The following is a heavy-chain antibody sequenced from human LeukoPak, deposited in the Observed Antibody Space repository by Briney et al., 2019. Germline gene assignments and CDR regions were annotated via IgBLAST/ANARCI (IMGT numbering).Heavy chain of an antibody. CDR3: AKDIVVVGDGGDY. CDR2: IRYDGSNK. Sequence: PGGSLRLSCAASGFTFSSYGMHWVRQAPGKGLERVAFIRYDGSNKYYADSVKGRFTISRDNSKNTLYLQMNSLRAEDTAVYYCAKDIVVVGDGGDYWGQGTLVTVSS. CDR1: GFTFSSYG. D-gene: IGHD2-2*01. J-gene: IGHJ4*02. V-gene: IGHV3-30*02.